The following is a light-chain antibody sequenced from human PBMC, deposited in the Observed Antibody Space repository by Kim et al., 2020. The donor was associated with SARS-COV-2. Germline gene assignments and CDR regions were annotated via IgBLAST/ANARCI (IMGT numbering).Light chain of an antibody. CDR2: QDS. V-gene: IGLV3-1*01. CDR3: QAWDSSSYF. J-gene: IGLJ1*01. CDR1: KLGDKY. Sequence: SYELTQPPSVSVSPGQTASITCSGDKLGDKYACWYQQKPGQSPVLVIYQDSKRPSGIPERFSGSNSGNTATLTISGTQAIDEADYYCQAWDSSSYFFGTG.